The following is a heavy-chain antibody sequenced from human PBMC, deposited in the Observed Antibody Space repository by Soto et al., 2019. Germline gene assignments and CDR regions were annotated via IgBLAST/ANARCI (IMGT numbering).Heavy chain of an antibody. J-gene: IGHJ4*02. Sequence: GGSLRLFCAAYGFTFDHYAMHWVLQATGKRLEWVSGICWNTGTIGYADSVKGRFTISRDNAKNSLYLQMNSLRAEDPAVYYCAKDMSSREPQQLGGFDYWGQGTLVTVSS. CDR3: AKDMSSREPQQLGGFDY. CDR2: ICWNTGTI. V-gene: IGHV3-9*01. D-gene: IGHD6-13*01. CDR1: GFTFDHYA.